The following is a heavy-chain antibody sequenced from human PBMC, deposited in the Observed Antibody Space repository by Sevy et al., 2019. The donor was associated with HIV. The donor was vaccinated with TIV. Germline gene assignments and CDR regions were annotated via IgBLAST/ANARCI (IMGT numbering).Heavy chain of an antibody. J-gene: IGHJ4*02. D-gene: IGHD3-16*01. CDR3: ARDTGEILSSAFDY. CDR2: ISYDGRNNK. CDR1: GFSFSDDR. V-gene: IGHV3-30*03. Sequence: GGSLRLSCAASGFSFSDDRMHWVRQAPGKGLEWVAVISYDGRNNKYNADSVKGRFTISRDNSKNTLYLQMNSLRAEDTAIYYCARDTGEILSSAFDYWGQGTLVTVSS.